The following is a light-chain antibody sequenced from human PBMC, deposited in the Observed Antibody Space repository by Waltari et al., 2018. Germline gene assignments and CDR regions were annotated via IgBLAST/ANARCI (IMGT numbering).Light chain of an antibody. V-gene: IGLV2-23*01. CDR1: SSDVGSYNL. CDR2: EGR. CDR3: CSYAGSSTFYV. Sequence: QSALTQPASVSGSPGQSITISCTGTSSDVGSYNLVSWYQHHPGKAPTLMIYEGRNRPSGVSNRFSGSTSGNTASLTISGLQAEDEADYYCCSYAGSSTFYVFGTGTKFTVL. J-gene: IGLJ1*01.